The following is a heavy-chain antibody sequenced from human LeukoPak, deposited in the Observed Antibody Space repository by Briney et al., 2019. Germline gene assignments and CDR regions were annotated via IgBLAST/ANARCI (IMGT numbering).Heavy chain of an antibody. CDR3: ARDGSSLKYYYYYMDV. CDR2: ISSVSSYI. Sequence: PGGSLRLSCAASGFTFDDYAMHWVRQTPGKGLEWVSSISSVSSYIHYADSVKGRFTISRDNAKNSLYLQMNSLRAEDTAVYYCARDGSSLKYYYYYMDVWGKGTTVTVSS. V-gene: IGHV3-21*01. D-gene: IGHD6-13*01. J-gene: IGHJ6*03. CDR1: GFTFDDYA.